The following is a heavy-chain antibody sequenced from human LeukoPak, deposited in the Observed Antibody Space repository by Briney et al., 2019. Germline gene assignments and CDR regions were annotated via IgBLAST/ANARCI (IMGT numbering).Heavy chain of an antibody. CDR2: IYYSGST. CDR1: GGSFSGYY. V-gene: IGHV4-34*01. J-gene: IGHJ3*02. D-gene: IGHD5-24*01. CDR3: ARDANLKKEMATISGAFDI. Sequence: TPSETLSLTCAVYGGSFSGYYWSWIRQPPGKGLEWIGSIYYSGSTYYNPSLKSRVTISVDTSKNQFSLKLSSVTAADTAVYYCARDANLKKEMATISGAFDIWGQGTMVTVSS.